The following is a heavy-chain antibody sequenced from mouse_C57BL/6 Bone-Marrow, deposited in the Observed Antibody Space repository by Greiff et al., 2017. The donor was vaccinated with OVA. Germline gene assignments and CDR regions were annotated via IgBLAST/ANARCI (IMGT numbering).Heavy chain of an antibody. D-gene: IGHD2-4*01. J-gene: IGHJ3*01. CDR2: LAPHSGGT. Sequence: QVQLQQPGAELVKPGASVKLSCKASGYTFPSYWMHWVKQRPGRGLEWIGRLAPHSGGTKYNEKFKSKATLTVDKPSSTAYMQLSSLTSEDSAVYYFARRGRLRTWFAYWGQGTLVTVSA. CDR1: GYTFPSYW. CDR3: ARRGRLRTWFAY. V-gene: IGHV1-72*01.